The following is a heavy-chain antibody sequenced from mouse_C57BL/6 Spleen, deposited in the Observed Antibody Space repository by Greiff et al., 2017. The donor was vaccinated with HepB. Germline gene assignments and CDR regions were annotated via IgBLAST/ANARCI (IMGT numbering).Heavy chain of an antibody. D-gene: IGHD3-2*02. Sequence: QVQLQQSGPELVKPGASVKISCKASGYAFSSSWMNWVKQRPGKGLEWIGRIYPGDGDTNYNGKFKGKATLTADKSSSTAYMQLSSLTSEDSAVYFCETISIKTAQAWFAYWGQGTLVTVSA. J-gene: IGHJ3*01. CDR3: ETISIKTAQAWFAY. V-gene: IGHV1-82*01. CDR2: IYPGDGDT. CDR1: GYAFSSSW.